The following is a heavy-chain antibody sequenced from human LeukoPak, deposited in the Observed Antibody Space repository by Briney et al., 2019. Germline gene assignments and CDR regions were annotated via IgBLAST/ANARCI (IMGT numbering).Heavy chain of an antibody. CDR2: IKQDGSEK. J-gene: IGHJ4*02. CDR1: GFTFSTYW. Sequence: GGSLRLSCAASGFTFSTYWMSWVRQAPGKGLEWVANIKQDGSEKYYVDSVKGRFTISRDNAKNLLYLQMNSLRAEDRAMYYCARDSAGNDYWGQGTLVTVSS. V-gene: IGHV3-7*01. CDR3: ARDSAGNDY. D-gene: IGHD6-13*01.